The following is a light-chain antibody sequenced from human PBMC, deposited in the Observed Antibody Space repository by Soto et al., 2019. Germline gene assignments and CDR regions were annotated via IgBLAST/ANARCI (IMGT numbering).Light chain of an antibody. V-gene: IGLV2-8*01. CDR1: SSDVGGYNY. CDR3: CSYVGSNNYV. J-gene: IGLJ1*01. CDR2: EVT. Sequence: ALTQPPSASGSPGQSVAISCTGTSSDVGGYNYVSWYQQYPGKAPKLIMYEVTKRPSGVPDRFSGSKSGNTASLTVSGLQAEDEADYYCCSYVGSNNYVFGTGTKLTVL.